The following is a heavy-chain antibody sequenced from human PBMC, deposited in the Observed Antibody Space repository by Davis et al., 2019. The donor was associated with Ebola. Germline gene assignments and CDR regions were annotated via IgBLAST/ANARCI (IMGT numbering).Heavy chain of an antibody. Sequence: AASVKVSCKASGYSFTVYYLHWVRQAPGQGLEWMGRINPYSGATNYARRFQGRVTMTRDTPIGTAYMELDSLGSDDTAVYYCARLSFGEVGFDYWGQGTLVTVSS. CDR1: GYSFTVYY. J-gene: IGHJ4*02. V-gene: IGHV1-2*06. D-gene: IGHD3-10*01. CDR3: ARLSFGEVGFDY. CDR2: INPYSGAT.